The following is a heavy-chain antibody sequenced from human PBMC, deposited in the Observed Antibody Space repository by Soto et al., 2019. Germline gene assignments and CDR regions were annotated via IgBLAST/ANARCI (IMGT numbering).Heavy chain of an antibody. CDR1: GFTFSSYA. V-gene: IGHV3-23*01. CDR3: AKASILTGVPAH. CDR2: ISGSGGST. J-gene: IGHJ4*02. Sequence: QSGGSLRLSCAASGFTFSSYAMSWVRQAPGKGLEWVSAISGSGGSTYYADSVEGRFTISRDNSKNTLYLQMNSLRAEDTAVYYCAKASILTGVPAHWGQGTLVTVSS. D-gene: IGHD3-9*01.